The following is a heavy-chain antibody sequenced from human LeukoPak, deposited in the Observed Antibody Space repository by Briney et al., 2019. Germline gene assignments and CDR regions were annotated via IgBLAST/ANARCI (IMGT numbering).Heavy chain of an antibody. J-gene: IGHJ4*02. CDR3: ARIFSSSWYYFDY. V-gene: IGHV4-59*01. CDR1: GGSISSYY. D-gene: IGHD6-13*01. CDR2: IFYSGST. Sequence: SETLSLTCTVSGGSISSYYWSWIRQPPGKGLEWIGYIFYSGSTKYNPSLKSRVTISVDTSKNQFSLKLSSVTAADTAVYYCARIFSSSWYYFDYWGQGTLVTVSS.